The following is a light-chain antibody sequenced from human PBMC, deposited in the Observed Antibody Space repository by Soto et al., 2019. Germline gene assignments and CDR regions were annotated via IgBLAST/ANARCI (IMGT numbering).Light chain of an antibody. CDR2: GAS. V-gene: IGKV1-6*01. Sequence: QMTQSPSSLSASVGDRVTISCRASQGIRSDLAWYQQKPGKVPKLLIYGASKLESGVPSRFSGSGFGTDFTLTISSLQPEDFATYYFLQDYNFPWAFGQGTKVEIK. CDR3: LQDYNFPWA. CDR1: QGIRSD. J-gene: IGKJ1*01.